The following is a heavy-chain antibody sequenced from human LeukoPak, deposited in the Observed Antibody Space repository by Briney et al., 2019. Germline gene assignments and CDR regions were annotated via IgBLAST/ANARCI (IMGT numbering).Heavy chain of an antibody. CDR1: GYSFTSYW. Sequence: GESLKISCKGSGYSFTSYWIGWVRQTPGQGLEWMGIIYPGDSDTRYNPPFQGQVTISADKSISTAYLQWSSLKASDTAMYFCARLDDTSGYFSYFDYWGQGTLVTVSS. V-gene: IGHV5-51*01. J-gene: IGHJ4*02. CDR2: IYPGDSDT. CDR3: ARLDDTSGYFSYFDY. D-gene: IGHD3-22*01.